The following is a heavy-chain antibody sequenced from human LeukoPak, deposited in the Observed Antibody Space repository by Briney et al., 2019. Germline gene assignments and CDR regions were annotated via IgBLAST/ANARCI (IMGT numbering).Heavy chain of an antibody. J-gene: IGHJ4*02. CDR3: ARARIAVGGFDY. V-gene: IGHV4-34*01. Sequence: SETLSLTCAVYGGSFSGYYWSWIRQPPGKGLEWIGEINHSGSTNYNPSLKSRVTISVDTSKNQFSLKLSSVTAADTAVYYCARARIAVGGFDYWGQGTLVTVSS. CDR1: GGSFSGYY. CDR2: INHSGST. D-gene: IGHD6-19*01.